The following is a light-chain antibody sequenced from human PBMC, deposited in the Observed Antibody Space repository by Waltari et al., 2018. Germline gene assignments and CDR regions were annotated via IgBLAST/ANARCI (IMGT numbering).Light chain of an antibody. J-gene: IGLJ2*01. CDR1: SSNIGSNT. V-gene: IGLV1-44*01. CDR3: AAWDDSLNGPV. Sequence: QSVLTRPPSASGTPGQRVTISCSGSSSNIGSNTVNWYQQFPGTAPKLLIYRNDQWPSGAPDRFSGSKSGTSAYLAIIGLQPEDEADYFCAAWDDSLNGPVFGGGTKVSVL. CDR2: RND.